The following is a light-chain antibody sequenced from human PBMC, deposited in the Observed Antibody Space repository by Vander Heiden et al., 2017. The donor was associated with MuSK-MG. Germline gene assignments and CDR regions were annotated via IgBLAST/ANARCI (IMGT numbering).Light chain of an antibody. CDR1: QSVSSNY. Sequence: DIVLTQSPGTLSLSPGEGATLSCRASQSVSSNYLAWYQQKPGQAPRLLIYGTSSRASGIPDRFSGSGFGTDFTLTISRLEPEDFAVYYCHQYGTSPPTFGQGTKVEIK. CDR3: HQYGTSPPT. CDR2: GTS. J-gene: IGKJ1*01. V-gene: IGKV3-20*01.